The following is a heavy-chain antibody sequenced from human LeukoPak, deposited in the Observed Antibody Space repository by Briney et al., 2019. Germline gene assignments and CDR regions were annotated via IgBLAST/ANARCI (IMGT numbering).Heavy chain of an antibody. J-gene: IGHJ4*02. CDR1: GYTFTSYG. CDR3: ARLAYGANYIDY. CDR2: ISAYNGNT. D-gene: IGHD4-17*01. Sequence: ASVKVSCKASGYTFTSYGINWVRQAPGQGLEWMGWISAYNGNTNYAQKLQGRVTMTTDTSTSTAYMEMRSLRSDDTAVYYCARLAYGANYIDYWGQGTLVTVSS. V-gene: IGHV1-18*01.